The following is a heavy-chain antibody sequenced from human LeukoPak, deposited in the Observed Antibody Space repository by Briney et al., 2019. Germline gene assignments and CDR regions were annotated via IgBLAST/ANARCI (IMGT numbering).Heavy chain of an antibody. J-gene: IGHJ4*02. CDR3: ATDRAYSTFDY. D-gene: IGHD6-13*01. V-gene: IGHV3-74*01. CDR2: INTDGSST. CDR1: GFIFRNYW. Sequence: GGSLRLSCAASGFIFRNYWMYWVRQGPGKELVWVSRINTDGSSTTYADSVKGRFTISRDNAKNSLYLQMNSLRVEDTAVYYCATDRAYSTFDYWGQGTLVTVSS.